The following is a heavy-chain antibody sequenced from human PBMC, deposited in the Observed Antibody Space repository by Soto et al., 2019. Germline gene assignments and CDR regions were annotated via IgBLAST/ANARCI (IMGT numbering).Heavy chain of an antibody. J-gene: IGHJ6*02. CDR3: ARDLLDYDILTGYYYYGMEV. D-gene: IGHD3-9*01. CDR2: IYYSGST. Sequence: PSETLSLTCTVSGGSVSSGSYYWSWIRQPPGKGLEWIGYIYYSGSTNYNPSLKSRVTISVDTSKNQFSLKLSSVTAADTAVYYCARDLLDYDILTGYYYYGMEVWGQGTTVT. V-gene: IGHV4-61*01. CDR1: GGSVSSGSYY.